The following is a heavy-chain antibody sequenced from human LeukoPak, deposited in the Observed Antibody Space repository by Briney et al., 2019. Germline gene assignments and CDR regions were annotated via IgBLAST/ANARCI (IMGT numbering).Heavy chain of an antibody. Sequence: ASVKVSFKASGYTFAGYYMHWVRQAPGQGLEWMGWINPNSGDTNNAQKFQGRVTMTSDTSISTAYMELSSLTSDDTAVYYCARAVAAIVNWFDPLGQGTLVTVSS. CDR3: ARAVAAIVNWFDP. CDR1: GYTFAGYY. CDR2: INPNSGDT. J-gene: IGHJ5*02. D-gene: IGHD6-13*01. V-gene: IGHV1-2*02.